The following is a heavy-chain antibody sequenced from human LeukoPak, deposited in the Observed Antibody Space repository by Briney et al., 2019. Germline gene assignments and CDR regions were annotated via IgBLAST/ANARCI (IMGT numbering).Heavy chain of an antibody. D-gene: IGHD3-22*01. V-gene: IGHV4-39*01. CDR2: IYYSGST. J-gene: IGHJ4*02. Sequence: PSETLFLTCTVSGGSISSSSYYWGWIRQPPGKGLEWIGSIYYSGSTYYDPSLKSRVTISVDTSKNQFSLKLSSVTAADTAVYYCASQYYYDSSGYYPPYFDYWGQGTLVTVSS. CDR1: GGSISSSSYY. CDR3: ASQYYYDSSGYYPPYFDY.